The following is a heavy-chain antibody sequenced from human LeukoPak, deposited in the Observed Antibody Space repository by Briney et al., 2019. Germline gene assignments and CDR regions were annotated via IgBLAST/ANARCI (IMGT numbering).Heavy chain of an antibody. D-gene: IGHD3-22*01. CDR1: GGSISSGDYY. CDR3: ARDKSDSSGYYLVHPSRYFDY. Sequence: SQTLSLTCTVSGGSISSGDYYWSWIRQPPGKGLEWIGYIYYSGSTYYNPSLKSRVTISVDTSKNQFSLKLSSVTAADTAVYYCARDKSDSSGYYLVHPSRYFDYWGQGTLVTVSS. J-gene: IGHJ4*02. V-gene: IGHV4-30-4*01. CDR2: IYYSGST.